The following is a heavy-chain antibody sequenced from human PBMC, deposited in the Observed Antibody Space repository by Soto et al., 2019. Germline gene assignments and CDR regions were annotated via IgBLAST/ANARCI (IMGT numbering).Heavy chain of an antibody. Sequence: PGGSLRLSCAASGFTFSSYAMSWVRQAPGKGLEWVSAISGSGGSTYYADSVKGRFTISRDNSKNTLYLQMNSLRAEDTAVYYCARESAYYYDSSGYPTGPWGQGTLVTVSS. CDR3: ARESAYYYDSSGYPTGP. CDR2: ISGSGGST. V-gene: IGHV3-23*01. J-gene: IGHJ5*02. D-gene: IGHD3-22*01. CDR1: GFTFSSYA.